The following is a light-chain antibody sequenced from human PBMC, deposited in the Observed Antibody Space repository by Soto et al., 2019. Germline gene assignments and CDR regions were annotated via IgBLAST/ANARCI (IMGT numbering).Light chain of an antibody. CDR1: QGVSSRF. J-gene: IGKJ2*01. V-gene: IGKV3-20*01. CDR3: QQYGSSPYT. CDR2: VAS. Sequence: EIVLTQSPGTLALSPGERATLSCRASQGVSSRFLAWYQQKPGQAPRLLMYVASNRATGIPDRFSGTGSGTAFTLTISRLEPEDFEVYYCQQYGSSPYTFGLGTKVDIK.